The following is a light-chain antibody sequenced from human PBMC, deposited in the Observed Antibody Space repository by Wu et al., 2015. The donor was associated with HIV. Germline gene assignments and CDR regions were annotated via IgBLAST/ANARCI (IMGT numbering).Light chain of an antibody. J-gene: IGKJ2*01. Sequence: DIQMTQSPSTLSASVGDRVTITCRASQSINSWLAWYQQKPGKAPKLLIYKASSLEGGVPSRFSGSGSGTDFTLTISSLQPEDFTTYYCQQFYSYPYTFGQGTKLEIK. CDR3: QQFYSYPYT. V-gene: IGKV1-5*03. CDR1: QSINSW. CDR2: KAS.